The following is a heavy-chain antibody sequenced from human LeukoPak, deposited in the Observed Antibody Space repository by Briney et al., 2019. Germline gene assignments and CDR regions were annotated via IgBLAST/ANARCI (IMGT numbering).Heavy chain of an antibody. CDR1: GFTFSNYW. D-gene: IGHD5-24*01. CDR2: IKQDGSEK. J-gene: IGHJ5*02. CDR3: ARASDPWLQLT. V-gene: IGHV3-7*05. Sequence: GGPLRLSCAASGFTFSNYWMIWVRQAPGKGLEWVGNIKQDGSEKRYADSVRGRFSISRDNAQPSLYLQMNSLRAENTAVYYCARASDPWLQLTWGQGTLVTVSS.